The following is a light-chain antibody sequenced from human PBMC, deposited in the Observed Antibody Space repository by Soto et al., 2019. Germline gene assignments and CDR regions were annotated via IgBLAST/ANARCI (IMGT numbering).Light chain of an antibody. CDR3: QQSESTLIT. J-gene: IGKJ5*01. V-gene: IGKV1-39*01. CDR1: QSIRTY. CDR2: AAS. Sequence: DIPMTQSPSSLSASVGDRVTITCRASQSIRTYLNWYQQKPGKAPKLLIYAASSLQSGVPSRLSGSGSGTDFNVTNSRLQPEEFATYYCQQSESTLITFGQGTRLEIK.